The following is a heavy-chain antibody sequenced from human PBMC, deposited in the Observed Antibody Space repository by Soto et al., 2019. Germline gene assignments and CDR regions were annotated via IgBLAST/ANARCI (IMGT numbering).Heavy chain of an antibody. CDR3: ARDQSWHDLVWWFDP. Sequence: SVKVSCKASGGTFSSHAISWVRQAPGQGLEWMGGIIPFFGTTNYAQKLQGRDSMTKDMSSSTGYMELNSLTSEDMAVYYCARDQSWHDLVWWFDPWGQGTLVTVSS. J-gene: IGHJ5*02. CDR1: GGTFSSHA. V-gene: IGHV1-69*05. CDR2: IIPFFGTT. D-gene: IGHD1-1*01.